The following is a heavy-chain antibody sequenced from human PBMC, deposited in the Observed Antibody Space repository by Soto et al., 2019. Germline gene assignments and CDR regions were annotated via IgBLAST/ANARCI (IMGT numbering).Heavy chain of an antibody. CDR3: ASVDTAMVTQIDY. D-gene: IGHD5-18*01. CDR2: IYYSGST. CDR1: GGSISSGGYY. Sequence: SETLSLTCTVSGGSISSGGYYWSWIRQHPGKGLEWIGYIYYSGSTYYNPSLKSRVTISVDTSKNQFSLKLSSVTAADTAVYYCASVDTAMVTQIDYWGQGTLVTVS. V-gene: IGHV4-31*03. J-gene: IGHJ4*02.